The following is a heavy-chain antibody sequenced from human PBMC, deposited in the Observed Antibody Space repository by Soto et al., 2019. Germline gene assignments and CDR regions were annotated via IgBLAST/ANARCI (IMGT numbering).Heavy chain of an antibody. CDR2: IFAGGST. V-gene: IGHV3-53*01. J-gene: IGHJ4*02. Sequence: EVQLVESGGGLIQPGGSLRLSCVVSGFLVSNNYMTWVRQAPGKGLEWVSVIFAGGSTYYADSVKGRFTISRDISKHTVYLQLNSLRAEDTAVYYCARESRRTNPMGYWGLGTLVTVSS. CDR3: ARESRRTNPMGY. CDR1: GFLVSNNY.